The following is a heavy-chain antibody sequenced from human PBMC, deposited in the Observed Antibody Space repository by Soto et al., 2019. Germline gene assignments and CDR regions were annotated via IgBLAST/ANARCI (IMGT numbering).Heavy chain of an antibody. CDR3: AKGLPDFWSGYFNWFDP. J-gene: IGHJ5*02. Sequence: PGGSLRLSCASSGFTFSSYAMSLVRQAPGKGLEWVSAISGSGGSTYYADSVKGRFTISRDNSKNTLYLQMNSLRAEDTAVYYCAKGLPDFWSGYFNWFDPWGQGTLVTVSS. V-gene: IGHV3-23*01. CDR2: ISGSGGST. D-gene: IGHD3-3*01. CDR1: GFTFSSYA.